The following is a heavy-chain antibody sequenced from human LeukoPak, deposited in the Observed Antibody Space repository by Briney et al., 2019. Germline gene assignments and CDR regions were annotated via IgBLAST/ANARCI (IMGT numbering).Heavy chain of an antibody. Sequence: ASVKVSCKASGYTFTDYYIHWVRQAPGQGREWRGIINSSGGGTSYAQNFQGRVTMTRDLSTRTVYVELNSLRSEDTAMYCCARPLRSSSWSIDAFDIWGQGTVVTVSS. CDR2: INSSGGGT. V-gene: IGHV1-46*01. J-gene: IGHJ3*02. D-gene: IGHD6-13*01. CDR1: GYTFTDYY. CDR3: ARPLRSSSWSIDAFDI.